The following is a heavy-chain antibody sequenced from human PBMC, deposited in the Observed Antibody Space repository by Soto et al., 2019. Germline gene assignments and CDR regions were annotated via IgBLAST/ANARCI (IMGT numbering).Heavy chain of an antibody. D-gene: IGHD4-17*01. Sequence: QVQLVQSGAEVKKPGSSVKVSCKASGGTFSSYTISWVRQAPGQGLEWMGRIIPILGIANYAQKFQGRVTITADKSTSTAYMELSSLRSEDTAVYYCARSTVTTNYYYCGMDVWGQGTTVTVSS. V-gene: IGHV1-69*02. CDR3: ARSTVTTNYYYCGMDV. CDR2: IIPILGIA. CDR1: GGTFSSYT. J-gene: IGHJ6*02.